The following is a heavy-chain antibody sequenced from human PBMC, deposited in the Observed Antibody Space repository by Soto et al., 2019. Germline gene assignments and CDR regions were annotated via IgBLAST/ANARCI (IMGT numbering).Heavy chain of an antibody. J-gene: IGHJ4*02. CDR2: IIPIFGTA. D-gene: IGHD3-3*01. CDR3: ARGAMPEGLLSPFDY. V-gene: IGHV1-69*13. CDR1: GGTFSSYA. Sequence: SVKVSCKASGGTFSSYAISWVRQAPGQGLEWMGGIIPIFGTANYAQKFQGRVTITADESTSTAYMELSSLRSEDTAGYYCARGAMPEGLLSPFDYWGQGTLVTVSS.